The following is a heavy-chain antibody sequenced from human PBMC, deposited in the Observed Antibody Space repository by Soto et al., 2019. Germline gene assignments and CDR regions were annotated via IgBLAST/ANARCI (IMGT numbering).Heavy chain of an antibody. CDR3: ARGRLLQLVLVGAFDI. CDR1: GGTFSSYA. V-gene: IGHV1-69*13. CDR2: IIPIFGTA. D-gene: IGHD6-6*01. Sequence: ASVKVSCKASGGTFSSYAISWVRQAPGQGLEWMGGIIPIFGTANYAQKFQGRVTITADESTSTAYMELSSLRSEDTAVYYCARGRLLQLVLVGAFDIWGQGTMVTASS. J-gene: IGHJ3*02.